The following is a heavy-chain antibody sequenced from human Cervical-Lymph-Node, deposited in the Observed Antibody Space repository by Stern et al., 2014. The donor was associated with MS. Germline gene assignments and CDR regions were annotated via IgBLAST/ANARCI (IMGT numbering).Heavy chain of an antibody. Sequence: QVQLMQSGAEVKKPGASVKVSCKASGYTFTGYYMHWVRQAPGQGLEWMGWINPNSGGTNYEQKFQDRVTMTRDTSIKTVYMELSRLGSDDTAVYYCARDRAFWSGYDPYDMDVWGQGTTVTVS. J-gene: IGHJ6*02. D-gene: IGHD3-3*01. V-gene: IGHV1-2*02. CDR3: ARDRAFWSGYDPYDMDV. CDR2: INPNSGGT. CDR1: GYTFTGYY.